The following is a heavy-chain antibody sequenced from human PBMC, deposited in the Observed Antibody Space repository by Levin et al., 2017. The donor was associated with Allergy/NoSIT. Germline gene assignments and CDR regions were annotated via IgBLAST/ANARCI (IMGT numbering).Heavy chain of an antibody. CDR1: GFTCSRYS. J-gene: IGHJ6*02. V-gene: IGHV3-21*01. Sequence: GGSLRLSCAASGFTCSRYSMNWVRQAPGKGLEWVSSMSSNSNYIYYADSVKGRFTISRDNAKNSLYLQMNSLRAEDTAVYYCARSILYTSSASRGMDVWGQGTTVTVSS. CDR3: ARSILYTSSASRGMDV. D-gene: IGHD6-6*01. CDR2: MSSNSNYI.